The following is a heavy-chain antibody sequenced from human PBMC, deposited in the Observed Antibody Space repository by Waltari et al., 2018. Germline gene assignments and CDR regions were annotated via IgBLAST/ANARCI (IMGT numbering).Heavy chain of an antibody. Sequence: VQLVESGGGLVQPGGSLRLSCAASGFTFSSYSMNWVRQDPGNGPEWGAVISYDGSNKYYADSVQGRFTISRDNSKNALDLQRNSLGAEDTAVYYCARERAAAGTLDYWGQGTLVTVSS. D-gene: IGHD6-13*01. V-gene: IGHV3-30*03. J-gene: IGHJ4*02. CDR1: GFTFSSYS. CDR2: ISYDGSNK. CDR3: ARERAAAGTLDY.